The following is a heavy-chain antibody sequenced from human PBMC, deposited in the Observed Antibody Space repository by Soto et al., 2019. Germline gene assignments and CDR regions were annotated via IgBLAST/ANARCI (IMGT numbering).Heavy chain of an antibody. Sequence: PGGSLRLSRAASGFTFSDHYMDWVRQAPGKGLEWVGCARNKVNGYTTAYAASVKGRFTISRDDSKNSLYLQMNSLKAEDTAVYFCARLMGTAFDLWGQGTLVTVSS. V-gene: IGHV3-72*01. CDR3: ARLMGTAFDL. D-gene: IGHD2-8*01. CDR1: GFTFSDHY. CDR2: ARNKVNGYTT. J-gene: IGHJ4*02.